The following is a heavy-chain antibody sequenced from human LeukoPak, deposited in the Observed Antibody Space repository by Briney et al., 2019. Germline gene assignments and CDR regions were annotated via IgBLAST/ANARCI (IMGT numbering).Heavy chain of an antibody. CDR3: ARTMREWSFDY. D-gene: IGHD3-3*01. Sequence: PGGSLRLSCAASGFTFDDYGMSWVRQAPGKGLEWVSSISSSSSYIYYADSVKGRFTISRDNAKNSLYLQMNSLRAEDTAVYYCARTMREWSFDYWGQGTLVTVSS. J-gene: IGHJ4*02. CDR1: GFTFDDYG. V-gene: IGHV3-21*01. CDR2: ISSSSSYI.